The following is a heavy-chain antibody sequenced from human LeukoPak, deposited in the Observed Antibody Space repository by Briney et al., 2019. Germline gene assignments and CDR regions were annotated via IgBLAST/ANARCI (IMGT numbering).Heavy chain of an antibody. J-gene: IGHJ6*03. CDR2: MNPNSGNT. Sequence: GASVKVSCKASGYTFTSYDINWVRQATGQGLEWMGWMNPNSGNTGYAQKFQGRVTMTRNTSISTAYMELSSLRSEDTAVYYCAGWGQQAPAMVRAKILYYYYYYMDVWGKGTTVTVSS. V-gene: IGHV1-8*01. CDR3: AGWGQQAPAMVRAKILYYYYYYMDV. D-gene: IGHD3-10*01. CDR1: GYTFTSYD.